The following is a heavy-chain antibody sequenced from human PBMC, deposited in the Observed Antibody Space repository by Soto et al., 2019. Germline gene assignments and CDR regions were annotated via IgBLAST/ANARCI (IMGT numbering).Heavy chain of an antibody. J-gene: IGHJ4*02. CDR2: ISYGSNK. CDR3: ASTDSGWYLGMIDY. D-gene: IGHD6-19*01. Sequence: GGSLRLSCAASGFTFSSYGMHWVRQAPGKGLEWVAVISYGSNKYYADSVKGRFTISRDNSKNTLYLQMNSLRAEDTAVYYCASTDSGWYLGMIDYWGQGTLVTVSS. CDR1: GFTFSSYG. V-gene: IGHV3-30*03.